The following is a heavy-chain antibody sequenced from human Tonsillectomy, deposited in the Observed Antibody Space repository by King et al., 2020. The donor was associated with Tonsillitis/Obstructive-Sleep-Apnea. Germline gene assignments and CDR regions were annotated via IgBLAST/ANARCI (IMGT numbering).Heavy chain of an antibody. Sequence: QLVQSGAEVKKTGASVKVSCKASGYTFTSYYMHWVRQAPGHGLEWMGIINSGGGSTSNAQKFQGRVTMTSDTSTSTVYMELRSLKSEDTAVYYFARDRRYDFVFACCVSWGQGTLVTVSS. D-gene: IGHD3-16*01. J-gene: IGHJ5*02. CDR1: GYTFTSYY. CDR3: ARDRRYDFVFACCVS. CDR2: INSGGGST. V-gene: IGHV1-46*01.